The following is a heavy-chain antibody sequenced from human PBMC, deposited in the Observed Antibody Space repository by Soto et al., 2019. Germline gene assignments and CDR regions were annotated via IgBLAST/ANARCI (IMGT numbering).Heavy chain of an antibody. J-gene: IGHJ6*02. CDR3: AGGEQLYHYYYGMDV. CDR1: GYSFTTHA. Sequence: ASVKVSCKASGYSFTTHAMIWVRQAPGQRPEWMGWINTGNGNTRYSPKFQGRVNITRDTSASTAYMELSSLKSEDTAVYYCAGGEQLYHYYYGMDVWGQGSTVTVSS. CDR2: INTGNGNT. V-gene: IGHV1-3*04.